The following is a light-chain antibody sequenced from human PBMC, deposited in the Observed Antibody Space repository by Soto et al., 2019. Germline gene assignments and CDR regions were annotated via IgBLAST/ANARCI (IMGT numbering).Light chain of an antibody. J-gene: IGLJ3*02. Sequence: QSVLTQPASVSGSPGQSLTISCTGSSSDVGAFNYVSWYRQHPGKAPKVLIREVSNRPSGVSNRFSGSKSDNTASLTISGLQAEDEADYYCTSYTTSNTWVFGGGTKVTVL. V-gene: IGLV2-14*01. CDR1: SSDVGAFNY. CDR2: EVS. CDR3: TSYTTSNTWV.